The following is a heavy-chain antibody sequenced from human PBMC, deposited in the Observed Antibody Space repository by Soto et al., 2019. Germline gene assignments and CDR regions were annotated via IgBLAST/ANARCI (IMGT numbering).Heavy chain of an antibody. D-gene: IGHD3-22*01. Sequence: ASVKVSCKASGYTFTSYGISWVRQAPGQGLEWMGWISAYNGNTNYAQKLQGRVTMTTDTSTSTAYMELRSLRSDDTAVYYCARSSTYYYDSSGYSGFDPWGQGTLVNVSS. J-gene: IGHJ5*02. CDR1: GYTFTSYG. V-gene: IGHV1-18*01. CDR3: ARSSTYYYDSSGYSGFDP. CDR2: ISAYNGNT.